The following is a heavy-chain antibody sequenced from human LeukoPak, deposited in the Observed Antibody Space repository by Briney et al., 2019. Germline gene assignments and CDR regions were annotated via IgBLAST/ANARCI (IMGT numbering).Heavy chain of an antibody. CDR1: GYTFTGYY. J-gene: IGHJ4*02. CDR2: ISAYNGHT. D-gene: IGHD2-2*01. Sequence: GASVKVSCKASGYTFTGYYMHWVRQAPGQGLEWMGWISAYNGHTNYAQKFQGRVTMTTDTSTSTAYMELGSLRSDDTALYYCAREGYCNSTSCDKPFDYWGQGTLVTVSS. V-gene: IGHV1-18*04. CDR3: AREGYCNSTSCDKPFDY.